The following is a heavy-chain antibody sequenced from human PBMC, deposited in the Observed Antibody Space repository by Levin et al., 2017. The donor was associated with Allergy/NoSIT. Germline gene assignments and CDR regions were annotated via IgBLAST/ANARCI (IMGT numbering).Heavy chain of an antibody. D-gene: IGHD3-22*01. CDR1: GFTFSSYG. CDR2: ISGSGDST. J-gene: IGHJ4*02. V-gene: IGHV3-23*01. Sequence: GESLKISCAASGFTFSSYGMSWVRQAPGKGLEWVSAISGSGDSTYYADSVKGRFTISRDNSKNTLYLQMNSLRAEDTAVYFCARDRGDYYDISGYYYVPRGYYFDYWGQGTLVTVSS. CDR3: ARDRGDYYDISGYYYVPRGYYFDY.